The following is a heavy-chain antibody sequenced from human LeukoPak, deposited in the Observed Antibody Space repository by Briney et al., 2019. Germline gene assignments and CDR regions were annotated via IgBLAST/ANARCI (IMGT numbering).Heavy chain of an antibody. CDR1: GFTFSSYG. Sequence: GGSLRLSCAASGFTFSSYGMHWVRQAPGKGLEWVAVISYDGSNKYYADSVKGRFTISRDNARNTLYLQMNTLRVEDTAVYYCARDYYGSIDLWGQGTLVTVSS. CDR3: ARDYYGSIDL. CDR2: ISYDGSNK. D-gene: IGHD3-10*01. J-gene: IGHJ1*01. V-gene: IGHV3-30*03.